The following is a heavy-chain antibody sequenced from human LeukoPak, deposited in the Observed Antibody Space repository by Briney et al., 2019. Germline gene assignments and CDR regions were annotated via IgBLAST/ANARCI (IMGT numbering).Heavy chain of an antibody. CDR1: GGTFSSYA. Sequence: SVKLSCKASGGTFSSYAISWVRQAPGQGLEWMGGINPIFGTANYAQKFQGRVTITADESTSTAYMELSSLRSEDTAVYYCARDQYATMVRGVIIGVGDYWGQGTLVTVSS. CDR3: ARDQYATMVRGVIIGVGDY. V-gene: IGHV1-69*13. J-gene: IGHJ4*02. D-gene: IGHD3-10*01. CDR2: INPIFGTA.